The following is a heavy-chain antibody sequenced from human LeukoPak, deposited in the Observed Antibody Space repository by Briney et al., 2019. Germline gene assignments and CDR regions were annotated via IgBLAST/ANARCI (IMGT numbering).Heavy chain of an antibody. CDR2: IYSGGST. D-gene: IGHD6-19*01. CDR3: ARMSGGWAEIDY. J-gene: IGHJ4*02. Sequence: AGGSLRLSRAASGFTVSSNYMSWVRQAPGKGLEWVSVIYSGGSTYYADSVKGRFTISRDNSKNTLYLQMNSLRAEDTAVYYCARMSGGWAEIDYWGQGTLVTVSS. V-gene: IGHV3-53*01. CDR1: GFTVSSNY.